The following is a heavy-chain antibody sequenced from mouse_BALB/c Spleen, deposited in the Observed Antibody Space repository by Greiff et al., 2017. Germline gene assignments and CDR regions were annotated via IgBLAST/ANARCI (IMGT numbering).Heavy chain of an antibody. Sequence: LVESGPELVKPGASVKMSCKASGYTFTDYVISWVKQRTGQGLEWIGEIYPGSGSTYYNEKFKGKATLTADKSSNTAYMQLSSLTSEDSAVYFCARGRTTVVDYYAMDYWGQGTSVTVSS. D-gene: IGHD1-1*01. CDR2: IYPGSGST. J-gene: IGHJ4*01. V-gene: IGHV1-77*01. CDR3: ARGRTTVVDYYAMDY. CDR1: GYTFTDYV.